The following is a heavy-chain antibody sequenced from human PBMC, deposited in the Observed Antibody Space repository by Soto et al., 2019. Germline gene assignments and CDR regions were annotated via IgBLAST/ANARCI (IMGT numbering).Heavy chain of an antibody. CDR1: GFTFSSYS. J-gene: IGHJ5*02. Sequence: EVQLVESGGGLVKPGGSLRLSCAASGFTFSSYSMNWVRQAPGKGLEWVSSISSSSSYIYYADSVKGRFTISRDNAKNSLYPQMNSLRAEDTAVYSCARDVAVAGRGWFDPWGQGTLVTVSS. D-gene: IGHD6-19*01. CDR3: ARDVAVAGRGWFDP. CDR2: ISSSSSYI. V-gene: IGHV3-21*01.